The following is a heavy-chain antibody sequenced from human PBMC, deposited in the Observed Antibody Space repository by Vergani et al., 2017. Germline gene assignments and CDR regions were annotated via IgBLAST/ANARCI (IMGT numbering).Heavy chain of an antibody. CDR1: GFTFSSYA. CDR3: ARGLAGYYYDSSGYRGH. Sequence: EVQLVESGGGLVQPGGSLRLSCAASGFTFSSYAMSWVRQAPGKGLEWVSYISSSGSTIYYADSVKGRFTISRDNAKNSLYLQMNSLRAEDTAVYYCARGLAGYYYDSSGYRGHWGQGTLVTVSS. V-gene: IGHV3-48*03. D-gene: IGHD3-22*01. J-gene: IGHJ4*02. CDR2: ISSSGSTI.